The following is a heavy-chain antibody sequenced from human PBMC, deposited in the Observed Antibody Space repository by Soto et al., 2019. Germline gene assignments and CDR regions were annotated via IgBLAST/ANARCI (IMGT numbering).Heavy chain of an antibody. D-gene: IGHD3-16*01. Sequence: LRLSCAASGFTFSSYGMHWVRQAPGKGLEWVAVIWYDGSNKYYADSVKGRFTISRDNSKNTLYLQMNSLRAEDTAVYYCARDRPLRTFDYWGQGTLVTVSS. J-gene: IGHJ4*02. CDR3: ARDRPLRTFDY. CDR1: GFTFSSYG. V-gene: IGHV3-33*01. CDR2: IWYDGSNK.